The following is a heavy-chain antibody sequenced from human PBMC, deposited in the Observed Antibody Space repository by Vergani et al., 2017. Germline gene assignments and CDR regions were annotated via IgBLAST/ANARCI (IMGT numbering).Heavy chain of an antibody. D-gene: IGHD2-2*01. CDR1: GFTFSDFS. V-gene: IGHV3-21*01. Sequence: VQLVESGGGLVKPGGSLRLSCAASGFTFSDFSMSWVRQAPGKGLEWVAFIGSSGPYINYADSVKGRFIISRDNTKNSLYLQMNSLRAEDTAVYYCARSLRIPAALTRAYWGQGTLVTVSS. J-gene: IGHJ4*02. CDR3: ARSLRIPAALTRAY. CDR2: IGSSGPYI.